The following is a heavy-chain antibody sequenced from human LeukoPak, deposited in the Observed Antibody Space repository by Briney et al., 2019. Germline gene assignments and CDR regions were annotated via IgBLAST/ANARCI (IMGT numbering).Heavy chain of an antibody. CDR1: GGTFSSYT. V-gene: IGHV1-69*13. Sequence: GASVKVSCKASGGTFSSYTISWVRQAPGQGLEWMGGIIPIFGTANYAQRFQGRVTITADESTSTAYMELSSLRSEDTAVYYCARDPSSSWYVPYFDYWGQGTLVTVSS. D-gene: IGHD6-13*01. J-gene: IGHJ4*02. CDR2: IIPIFGTA. CDR3: ARDPSSSWYVPYFDY.